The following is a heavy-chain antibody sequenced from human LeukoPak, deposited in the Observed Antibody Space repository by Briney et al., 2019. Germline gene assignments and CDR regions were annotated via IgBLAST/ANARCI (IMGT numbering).Heavy chain of an antibody. CDR1: GFKYRDYY. CDR2: INQDGTEK. Sequence: GGSLRHSCEASGFKYRDYYVTWVRHAPGKRLEWVANINQDGTEKNYVDSVKGRFTISRDNAKKSLFLQMNNLRADDTAMYYCVRDVAYYGGNHDYWGPGTLVIVSS. CDR3: VRDVAYYGGNHDY. J-gene: IGHJ4*02. V-gene: IGHV3-7*01. D-gene: IGHD4-23*01.